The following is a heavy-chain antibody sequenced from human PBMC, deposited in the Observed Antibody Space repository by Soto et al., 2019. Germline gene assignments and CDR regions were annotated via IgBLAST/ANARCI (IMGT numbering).Heavy chain of an antibody. CDR2: INHSGST. D-gene: IGHD3-22*01. CDR3: ARDRYYYDSSGYYHKLGYFQH. V-gene: IGHV4-34*01. J-gene: IGHJ1*01. CDR1: GGSFSGYY. Sequence: PSETLSLTCAVYGGSFSGYYWSWIRQPPGKGLEWIGEINHSGSTNYNPSLKSRVTISVDTSKNQFSLKLSSVTAADTAVYYCARDRYYYDSSGYYHKLGYFQHWGQGTLVTVSS.